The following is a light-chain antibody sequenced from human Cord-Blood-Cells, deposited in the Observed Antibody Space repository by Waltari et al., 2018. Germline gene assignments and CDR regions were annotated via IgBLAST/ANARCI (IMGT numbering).Light chain of an antibody. CDR1: HSLLHSNGYNY. Sequence: DIVMTQSPLSLPVTPGEPASISCRSSHSLLHSNGYNYLDWYLQKPGQSPPLLIYLGSNRASGVPDRLSGSGSGTDFTLKISRVEAEDVGVYYCMQALQTPITFGQGTRLEIK. CDR3: MQALQTPIT. J-gene: IGKJ5*01. V-gene: IGKV2-28*01. CDR2: LGS.